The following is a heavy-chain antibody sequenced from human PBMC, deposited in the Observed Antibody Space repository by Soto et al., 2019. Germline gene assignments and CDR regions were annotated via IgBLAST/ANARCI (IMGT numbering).Heavy chain of an antibody. CDR3: AHRRARNDMAAFDL. D-gene: IGHD6-25*01. CDR2: IYWNDDK. CDR1: GFSLRSNGVG. J-gene: IGHJ4*02. V-gene: IGHV2-5*01. Sequence: QITLKESGPTLVKPTQTLTLTCTVSGFSLRSNGVGVGWIRQPPGKALEWLGIIYWNDDKRYSPSLQSRLTISKDTSRNQVVLTMTNIDPVDTATYYCAHRRARNDMAAFDLWGQGTRVTVSS.